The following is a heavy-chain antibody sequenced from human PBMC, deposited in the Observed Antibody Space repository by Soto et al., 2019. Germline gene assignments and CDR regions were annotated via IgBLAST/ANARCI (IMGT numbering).Heavy chain of an antibody. Sequence: GESLKISCKSSGYSFTSYWITWVRQMPGKGLEWMGRIDPSGSYTNYRPSLQGHVTISADKSISTAYLQWSSLNASDTAMYYCARTVVPGAILECYCGMAVWGQGTTVTVCS. J-gene: IGHJ6*02. D-gene: IGHD2-2*01. CDR1: GYSFTSYW. V-gene: IGHV5-10-1*01. CDR2: IDPSGSYT. CDR3: ARTVVPGAILECYCGMAV.